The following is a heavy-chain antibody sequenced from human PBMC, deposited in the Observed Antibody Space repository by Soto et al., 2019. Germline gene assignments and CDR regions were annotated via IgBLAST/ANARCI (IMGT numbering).Heavy chain of an antibody. V-gene: IGHV3-11*01. CDR2: ISNSGSTT. D-gene: IGHD2-15*01. Sequence: QVQLVETGGGLAKPAGSLRLSCAASGFTFSHYFMTWIRQPPGKGLEWVSHISNSGSTTYYADSVKGRFTISRDNAKDSLSLQMNSLRAEDTAVYYCVREKYCSGGSCYSDYWGQGTLVTVSS. CDR1: GFTFSHYF. J-gene: IGHJ4*02. CDR3: VREKYCSGGSCYSDY.